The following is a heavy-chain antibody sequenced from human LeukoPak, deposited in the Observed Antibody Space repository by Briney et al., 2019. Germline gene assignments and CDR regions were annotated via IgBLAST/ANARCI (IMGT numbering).Heavy chain of an antibody. J-gene: IGHJ6*02. CDR3: ARHGRWPNPKGHSYYYGMDV. Sequence: SETLSLTCTVSGGSISSYYWSWIRQPPGKGLEWIGYIYYSGSTNYNPSLKSRVTISVDTSKNQFSLKLSSVTAADTAVYYCARHGRWPNPKGHSYYYGMDVWGQGTTVTVSS. D-gene: IGHD4-23*01. V-gene: IGHV4-59*08. CDR2: IYYSGST. CDR1: GGSISSYY.